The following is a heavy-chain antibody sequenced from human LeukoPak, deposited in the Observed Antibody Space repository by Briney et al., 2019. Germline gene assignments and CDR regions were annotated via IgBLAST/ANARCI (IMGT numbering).Heavy chain of an antibody. D-gene: IGHD3-9*01. J-gene: IGHJ5*02. V-gene: IGHV4-39*07. CDR1: GGSISSSSYY. CDR2: IYYSGST. Sequence: PSETLSLTCTVSGGSISSSSYYWGWIRQPPGKGLEWIGSIYYSGSTYYNPSLKSRVTISVDTSKNQFSLKLSSVTAADTAVYYCARDSPYYDILTGYSNWFDPWGQGTLVTVSS. CDR3: ARDSPYYDILTGYSNWFDP.